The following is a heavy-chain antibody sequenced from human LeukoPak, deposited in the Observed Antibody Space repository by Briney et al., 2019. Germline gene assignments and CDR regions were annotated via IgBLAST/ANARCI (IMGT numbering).Heavy chain of an antibody. J-gene: IGHJ3*02. D-gene: IGHD3-10*01. CDR1: GGSISSYY. CDR3: AREPRDYYGSGRSHDAFDI. Sequence: SETLSLTCTVSGGSISSYYWSWIRQPPGKGLEWIGYIYYSGSTNYNPSLKSRVTISVDTSKNQFSLKLSSVTAADTAVYYCAREPRDYYGSGRSHDAFDIWGQGTMVTVSS. V-gene: IGHV4-59*01. CDR2: IYYSGST.